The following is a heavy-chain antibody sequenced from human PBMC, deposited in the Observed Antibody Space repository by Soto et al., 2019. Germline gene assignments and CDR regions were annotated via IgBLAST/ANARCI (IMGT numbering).Heavy chain of an antibody. CDR3: ARDKLGYTYGKYYYSGLDV. CDR1: GYTFTSYY. J-gene: IGHJ6*02. V-gene: IGHV1-46*01. Sequence: ASVKVSCKASGYTFTSYYMHWVRQAPGQGLEWMGIINPSGGSTSYAQKFQGRVTMTRDTSTSTVYMELSSLRSEDTAVYYCARDKLGYTYGKYYYSGLDVWGQGTTVTVSS. CDR2: INPSGGST. D-gene: IGHD5-18*01.